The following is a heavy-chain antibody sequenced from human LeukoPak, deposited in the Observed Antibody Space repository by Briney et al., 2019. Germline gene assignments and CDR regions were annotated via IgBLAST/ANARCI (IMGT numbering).Heavy chain of an antibody. Sequence: PSETLSLTCTVSGGSISSYYWSWIRQPPGKGLEWIGYIYYSGSTNYNPSLKSRVTISVDTSKNQFSLKLSSVTAADTAVYYYASRATQYYYGMDVWGQGPTVTVSS. J-gene: IGHJ6*02. CDR2: IYYSGST. CDR1: GGSISSYY. CDR3: ASRATQYYYGMDV. V-gene: IGHV4-59*01.